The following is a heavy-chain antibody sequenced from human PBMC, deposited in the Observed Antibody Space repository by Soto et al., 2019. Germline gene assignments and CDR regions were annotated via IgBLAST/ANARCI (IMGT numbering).Heavy chain of an antibody. J-gene: IGHJ6*02. CDR1: GFTFDDYA. V-gene: IGHV3-9*01. CDR3: AKGQLAYYYYYGMDV. CDR2: ISWNSGSI. Sequence: GGSLRLSCAASGFTFDDYAMHWVRQAPGKGLEWVSGISWNSGSIGYADSVKGRFTISRDNAKNSLYLQMNSLRAEDTALYYCAKGQLAYYYYYGMDVWGQGTTGTVSS. D-gene: IGHD6-13*01.